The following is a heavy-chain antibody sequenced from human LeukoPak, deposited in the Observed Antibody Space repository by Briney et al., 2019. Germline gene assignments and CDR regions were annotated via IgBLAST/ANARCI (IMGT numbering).Heavy chain of an antibody. V-gene: IGHV3-21*01. CDR1: GFTFSSYS. D-gene: IGHD3-16*01. J-gene: IGHJ4*02. CDR3: ARDNGGVVGY. Sequence: GGSLRLSCAASGFTFSSYSMNWVRQAPGKGLEWVSSISSSSSYIYYADSVKGRFTISRDNAKNSLYLQMNSLRAEDTAVYYCARDNGGVVGYWGREPWSPSPQ. CDR2: ISSSSSYI.